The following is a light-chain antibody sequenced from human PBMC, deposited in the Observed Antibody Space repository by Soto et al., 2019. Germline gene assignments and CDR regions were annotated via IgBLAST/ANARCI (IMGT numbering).Light chain of an antibody. V-gene: IGKV2-28*01. J-gene: IGKJ2*01. CDR2: LGS. CDR3: MQALQTPYT. CDR1: QSLLHSNGYNY. Sequence: DIVMTQSPLSLPVTPGEPASISCRSSQSLLHSNGYNYLHWFLQQPGQSPQLLIYLGSNRASGVPDRFSGSGSGTDFTLQISRVEAEDVGVYYCMQALQTPYTFGQGTKLEIK.